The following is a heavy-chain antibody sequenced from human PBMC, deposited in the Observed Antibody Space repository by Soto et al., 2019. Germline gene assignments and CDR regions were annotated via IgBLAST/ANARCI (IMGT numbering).Heavy chain of an antibody. CDR2: IIPIFGTA. CDR3: ARDTYYDFWSGYYSSWFDP. V-gene: IGHV1-69*13. D-gene: IGHD3-3*01. Sequence: SVKVSCKASGGTFSSCAISWMRQAPGQGLEWMGGIIPIFGTANYAQKFQGRVTITADESTSTAYMELSSLRSEDTAVYYCARDTYYDFWSGYYSSWFDPWGQGTLVTV. J-gene: IGHJ5*02. CDR1: GGTFSSCA.